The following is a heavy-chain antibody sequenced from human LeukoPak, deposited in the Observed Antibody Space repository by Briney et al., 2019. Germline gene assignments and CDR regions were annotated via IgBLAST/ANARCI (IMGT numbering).Heavy chain of an antibody. CDR3: ARDVASSWLDAFDI. D-gene: IGHD6-13*01. Sequence: GGSLRLSCAASGFTFSSYWMTWVRQAPGPGLEWVANIKQDGSEIHYVDSVKGRFTISRDDAKNSMYLQMDSLRAEDTAVYYCARDVASSWLDAFDIWGQGTMVTVSS. CDR1: GFTFSSYW. J-gene: IGHJ3*02. V-gene: IGHV3-7*04. CDR2: IKQDGSEI.